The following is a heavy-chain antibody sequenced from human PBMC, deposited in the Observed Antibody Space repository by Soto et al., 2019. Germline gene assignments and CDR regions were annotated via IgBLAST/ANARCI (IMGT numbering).Heavy chain of an antibody. V-gene: IGHV3-74*01. CDR3: ARAGNCGGYCYYDAFDI. D-gene: IGHD2-21*02. J-gene: IGHJ3*02. Sequence: GGSLRLSCAASGFTFSSYWMHWVRQAPGKGLVWVSRINRDGSSTSYADSVKGRFTISRDNAKNTLYLQMNSLRAEDTAVYYCARAGNCGGYCYYDAFDIWGQGTMVTVSS. CDR1: GFTFSSYW. CDR2: INRDGSST.